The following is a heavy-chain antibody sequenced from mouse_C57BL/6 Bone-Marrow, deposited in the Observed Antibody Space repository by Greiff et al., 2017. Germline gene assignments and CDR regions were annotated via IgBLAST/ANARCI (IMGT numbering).Heavy chain of an antibody. CDR1: GYTFTDYN. CDR3: ARALLRRFDY. CDR2: INPNNGGT. Sequence: EVQGVESGPELVKPGASVKIPCKASGYTFTDYNMDWVKQSHGKSLEWIGDINPNNGGTIYNQKFKGKATLTVDKSSSTAYMELRSLTSEDTAVYYCARALLRRFDYWGQGTTLTVSS. D-gene: IGHD1-1*01. V-gene: IGHV1-18*01. J-gene: IGHJ2*01.